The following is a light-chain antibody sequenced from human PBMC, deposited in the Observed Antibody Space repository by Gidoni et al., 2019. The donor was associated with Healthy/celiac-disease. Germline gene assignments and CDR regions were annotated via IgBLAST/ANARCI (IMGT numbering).Light chain of an antibody. CDR3: QQRSNWPLT. Sequence: DIVLSPSPATLSLSPVERATLSCRASQSVSSYLAWYQQKPGQAPRLLIYDASNRATGIPARFSGSGSGTDFTLTISSLEPEDFEVYYCQQRSNWPLTFGGETKVEIK. CDR2: DAS. V-gene: IGKV3-11*01. J-gene: IGKJ4*01. CDR1: QSVSSY.